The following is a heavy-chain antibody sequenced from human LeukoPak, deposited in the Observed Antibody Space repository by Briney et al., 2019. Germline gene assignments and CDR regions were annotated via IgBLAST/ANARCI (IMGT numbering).Heavy chain of an antibody. D-gene: IGHD6-13*01. J-gene: IGHJ4*02. V-gene: IGHV3-21*01. CDR2: IRSRSSYI. CDR3: ARGHSSSWMSEIDY. CDR1: GFAFSTYS. Sequence: GGSLRLSCAASGFAFSTYSMNWVRQAPGKGLEWVSLIRSRSSYIYYADSVKGRFTISRDNAKNSLYLQMNSLRAEDTAVYYCARGHSSSWMSEIDYWVQGTLVTVSS.